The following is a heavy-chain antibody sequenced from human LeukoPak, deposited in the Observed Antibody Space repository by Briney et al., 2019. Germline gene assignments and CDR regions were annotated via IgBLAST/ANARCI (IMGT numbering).Heavy chain of an antibody. CDR1: GYTFTSYY. D-gene: IGHD3-22*01. CDR3: ARGGEGVHYCDSAGYY. J-gene: IGHJ4*02. CDR2: INPSGGST. V-gene: IGHV1-46*01. Sequence: ASVKVSCKASGYTFTSYYMHWVRQAPGQGLEWMGIINPSGGSTSYAQKFQGRVTMTRDTSTSTVYMELSSLRSEDTAVYYCARGGEGVHYCDSAGYYWGQGTLVTVSS.